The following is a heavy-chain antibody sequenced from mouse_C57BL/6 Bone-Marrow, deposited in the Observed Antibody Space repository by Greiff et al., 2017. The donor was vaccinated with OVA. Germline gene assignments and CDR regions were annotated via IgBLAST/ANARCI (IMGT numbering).Heavy chain of an antibody. CDR1: GYTFTSYW. D-gene: IGHD1-1*01. V-gene: IGHV1-69*01. CDR2: IDPSDSYT. Sequence: QVQLKQPGAELVMPGASVKLSCKASGYTFTSYWMHWVKQRPGQGLEWIGEIDPSDSYTNYNQKFKGKSTLTVDKSSSTAYMQLSSLTSEDSAVYYCARITTVYAMDYWGQGTSVTVSS. J-gene: IGHJ4*01. CDR3: ARITTVYAMDY.